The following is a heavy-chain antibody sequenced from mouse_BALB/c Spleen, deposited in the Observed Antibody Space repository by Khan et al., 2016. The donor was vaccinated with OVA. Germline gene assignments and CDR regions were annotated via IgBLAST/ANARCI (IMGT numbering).Heavy chain of an antibody. V-gene: IGHV3-2*02. CDR2: ISYSGRT. CDR1: GYSITSDYA. Sequence: EVQLQESGPGLVKPSQSLSLTCTVTGYSITSDYAWNWIRQFPGNKLEWMGYISYSGRTSYNPSLKSRISLTRDKSKNQFFLQLNSVTTEDPATYYCARSVTITTVVATDFDYWGQGTTLTVSS. CDR3: ARSVTITTVVATDFDY. J-gene: IGHJ2*01. D-gene: IGHD1-1*01.